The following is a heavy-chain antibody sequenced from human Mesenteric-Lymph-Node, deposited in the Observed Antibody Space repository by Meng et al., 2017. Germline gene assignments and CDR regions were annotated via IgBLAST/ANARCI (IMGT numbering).Heavy chain of an antibody. CDR1: GYTFTGYY. Sequence: QVHLVRSGAEVKKPGASVKLSCKASGYTFTGYYTNWVRQAPGQGLEWMGIVNSNGGRRMYAEKFQGRVTMTGDTSTNTVYMELSSLRSEDTAVYYCARAREVTMIVVVTHFDPWGQGTLVTVSS. V-gene: IGHV1-46*01. D-gene: IGHD3-22*01. J-gene: IGHJ5*02. CDR2: VNSNGGRR. CDR3: ARAREVTMIVVVTHFDP.